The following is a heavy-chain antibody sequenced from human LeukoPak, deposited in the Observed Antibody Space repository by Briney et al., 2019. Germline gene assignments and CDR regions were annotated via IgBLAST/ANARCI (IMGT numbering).Heavy chain of an antibody. CDR2: INHSGST. V-gene: IGHV4-34*01. Sequence: KSSETLSLTCTVSGGSISSYYWSWIRQPPGKGLEWIGEINHSGSTNYNPSLKSRVTISVDTSKNQFSLKLSSVTAADTAVYYCARGAHDYWGQGTLVTVSS. J-gene: IGHJ4*02. CDR3: ARGAHDY. CDR1: GGSISSYY.